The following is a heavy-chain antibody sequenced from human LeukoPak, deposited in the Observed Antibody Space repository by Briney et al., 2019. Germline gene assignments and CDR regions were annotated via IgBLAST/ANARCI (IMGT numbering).Heavy chain of an antibody. V-gene: IGHV3-48*03. D-gene: IGHD6-19*01. J-gene: IGHJ5*02. CDR3: ARHAGRSTVAGMVFDP. Sequence: PGGSLRLSCAASGFTFSSYEMNWVRQAPGKGLEWLSYISTTGTIIYYADSVKGRFTISRDNSKNTLYLQMNSLRAEDTAVYYCARHAGRSTVAGMVFDPWGQGTLVTVSS. CDR1: GFTFSSYE. CDR2: ISTTGTII.